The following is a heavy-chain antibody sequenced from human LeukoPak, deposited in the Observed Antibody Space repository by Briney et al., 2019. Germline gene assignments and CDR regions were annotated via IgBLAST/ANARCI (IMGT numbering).Heavy chain of an antibody. CDR2: SSGSGGST. CDR3: AKGPAFYYDSSGSYFDF. V-gene: IGHV3-23*01. J-gene: IGHJ4*02. Sequence: GGSLRLSCAASGFTFSIYAMSWVRQAPGKGLEWVSASSGSGGSTYYADSVKGRSTISRDNSKNTLYLQMNSLRAEDTAVYYCAKGPAFYYDSSGSYFDFWGQGTLVTVSS. CDR1: GFTFSIYA. D-gene: IGHD3-22*01.